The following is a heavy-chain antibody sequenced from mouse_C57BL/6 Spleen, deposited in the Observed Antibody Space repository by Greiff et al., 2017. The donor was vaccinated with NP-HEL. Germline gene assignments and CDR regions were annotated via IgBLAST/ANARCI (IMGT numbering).Heavy chain of an antibody. D-gene: IGHD2-4*01. J-gene: IGHJ1*03. CDR2: IYPGSGNT. V-gene: IGHV1-66*01. CDR1: GYSFTSYY. Sequence: VQRVESGPELVKPGASVKISCKASGYSFTSYYIHWVKQRPGQGLEWIGWIYPGSGNTKYNEKFKGKATLTADTSSSTAYMQLSSLTSEDSAVYYCASPIYYDYDTWYFDVWGTGTTVTVSS. CDR3: ASPIYYDYDTWYFDV.